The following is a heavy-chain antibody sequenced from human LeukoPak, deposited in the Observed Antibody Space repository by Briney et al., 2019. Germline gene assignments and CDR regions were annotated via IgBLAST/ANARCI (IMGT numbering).Heavy chain of an antibody. V-gene: IGHV3-23*01. CDR1: GFPFSMYS. Sequence: QPGGSLRLSCEGTGFPFSMYSMAWVRQAPGKGLEWVSVINDRGGYIQDADTVKGRFTLSRDNSQNTLFLQMNSLRDEDTAVYYCVKERDRGIEVADDFDYWGQGTLVTVSS. J-gene: IGHJ4*02. D-gene: IGHD6-19*01. CDR2: INDRGGYI. CDR3: VKERDRGIEVADDFDY.